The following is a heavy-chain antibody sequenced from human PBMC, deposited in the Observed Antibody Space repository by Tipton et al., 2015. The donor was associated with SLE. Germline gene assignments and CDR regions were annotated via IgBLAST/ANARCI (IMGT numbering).Heavy chain of an antibody. D-gene: IGHD2-15*01. Sequence: TLSLTCTVSGDSISSFHWSWIRQPPGKGLEWLGNIYHSGSTYYNPSLKRRVTILVETSKNQFSLRLLSVTAADTAVYYCARALGGRCSGGTCYSLFDPCGQGTLVTVST. CDR2: IYHSGST. CDR1: GDSISSFH. J-gene: IGHJ5*02. V-gene: IGHV4-59*12. CDR3: ARALGGRCSGGTCYSLFDP.